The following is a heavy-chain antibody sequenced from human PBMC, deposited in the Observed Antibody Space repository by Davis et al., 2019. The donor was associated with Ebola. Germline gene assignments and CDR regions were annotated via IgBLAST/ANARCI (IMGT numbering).Heavy chain of an antibody. Sequence: GGSLRLSCVASGFSFNKSPMSWVRQAPGKGLEWVSGISASYNFTDYADSVKGRFTISRDNFKDALYLQMNSLRAEDTAVYYCARVCGDYSHWYFDLWGRGTLVTVSS. CDR3: ARVCGDYSHWYFDL. V-gene: IGHV3-23*01. CDR2: ISASYNFT. D-gene: IGHD4-17*01. J-gene: IGHJ2*01. CDR1: GFSFNKSP.